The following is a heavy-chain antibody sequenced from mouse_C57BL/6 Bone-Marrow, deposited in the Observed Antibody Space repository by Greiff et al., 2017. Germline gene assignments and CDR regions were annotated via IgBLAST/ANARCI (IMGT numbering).Heavy chain of an antibody. CDR3: AKQEGWDGNYGGVFAY. V-gene: IGHV2-9*01. CDR1: GFSLTSYG. J-gene: IGHJ3*01. D-gene: IGHD2-1*01. CDR2: IWGGGST. Sequence: VKLVESGPGLVAPSQSLSITCTVSGFSLTSYGVDWVRQPPGKGLEWLGVIWGGGSTNYNSALMSRLSISKDNSKSQVFLKMNSLQTDDTAMYYCAKQEGWDGNYGGVFAYWGQGTLVTVSA.